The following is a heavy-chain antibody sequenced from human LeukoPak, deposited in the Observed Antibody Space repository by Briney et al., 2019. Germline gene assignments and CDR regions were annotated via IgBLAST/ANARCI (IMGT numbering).Heavy chain of an antibody. J-gene: IGHJ4*02. CDR3: ARDYSNYADY. CDR1: GFTVSSNY. Sequence: GGSLRLSCAASGFTVSSNYMSWVRQAPGKGLEWVSVIYSCGSTYYADSVKGRFTISRDNSKNTLYLQMNSLRAEDTAVYYCARDYSNYADYWGQGTLVTVSS. D-gene: IGHD4-11*01. CDR2: IYSCGST. V-gene: IGHV3-66*01.